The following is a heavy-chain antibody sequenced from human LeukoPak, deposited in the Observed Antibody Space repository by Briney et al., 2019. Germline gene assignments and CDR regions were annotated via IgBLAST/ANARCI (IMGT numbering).Heavy chain of an antibody. J-gene: IGHJ3*02. V-gene: IGHV3-30*02. CDR2: IRYDGSNK. Sequence: GGSLRLSCAASGFTFSSYGMHWVRQAPGKGLEWVAFIRYDGSNKYYADSVKGRFTISRDNSKNTLYLQMNSLRAEDTAVYYCAKGGVWYYYDSSGNDAFDIWGQGTMVTVSS. CDR1: GFTFSSYG. CDR3: AKGGVWYYYDSSGNDAFDI. D-gene: IGHD3-22*01.